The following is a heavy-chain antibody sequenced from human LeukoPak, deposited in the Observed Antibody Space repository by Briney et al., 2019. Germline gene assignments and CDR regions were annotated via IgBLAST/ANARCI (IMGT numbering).Heavy chain of an antibody. CDR3: SVYCTGGSCPD. V-gene: IGHV3-49*04. Sequence: GGSLRLSCAASGFTFSSYAMSWVRQGPGKGLEWVGFIRSKVYGGTTEYAASVKGRFTISRDDSKSIAYLQMNSLKTEDTGVYYCSVYCTGGSCPDWGQGTLVTVSS. CDR2: IRSKVYGGTT. J-gene: IGHJ1*01. D-gene: IGHD2-15*01. CDR1: GFTFSSYA.